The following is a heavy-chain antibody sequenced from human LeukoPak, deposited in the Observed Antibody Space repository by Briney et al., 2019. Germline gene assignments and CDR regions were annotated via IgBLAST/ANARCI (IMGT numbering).Heavy chain of an antibody. V-gene: IGHV3-23*01. CDR1: GFTFSSYA. D-gene: IGHD3-22*01. CDR3: AKDPHYDHPSGVDY. Sequence: GGSLRLSCVVSGFTFSSYAMSWVRQAPGKGLEWVSTVSSSGGSTYYADSVKGRFTISRDNSKNTLYLQVNSLRAEDTAIYYCAKDPHYDHPSGVDYWGQGTLVTVSS. CDR2: VSSSGGST. J-gene: IGHJ4*02.